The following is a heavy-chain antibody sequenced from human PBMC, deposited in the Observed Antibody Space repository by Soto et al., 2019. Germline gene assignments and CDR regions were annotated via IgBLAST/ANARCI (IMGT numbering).Heavy chain of an antibody. CDR1: GGSISTGGYS. V-gene: IGHV4-31*03. CDR2: FYYSGST. J-gene: IGHJ5*02. CDR3: ARSVFP. Sequence: HVQLQESGPGLGKPSQTLSLTCTVSGGSISTGGYSWNWIRQHPGKGLGWIGYFYYSGSTYYNPSLKSRVTISVNTSKNQFSLKLSSVTAADTAVYYCARSVFPWGQGTLVNVSS.